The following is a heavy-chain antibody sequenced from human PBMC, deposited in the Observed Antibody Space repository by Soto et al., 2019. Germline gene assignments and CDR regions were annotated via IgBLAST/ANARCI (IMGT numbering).Heavy chain of an antibody. CDR2: ISWNSGSI. D-gene: IGHD2-15*01. CDR1: GFTFDDYA. V-gene: IGHV3-9*01. CDR3: SKAASGRLVGWFYP. J-gene: IGHJ5*02. Sequence: EVQLVESGGGLVQPGRSLRLSCAASGFTFDDYAMHWVRQAPGKGLEWVSGISWNSGSIGYADSVKGRFNISRDHAKNSQYLQMNSLRAEDTALYYCSKAASGRLVGWFYPWGQGTLVTVSS.